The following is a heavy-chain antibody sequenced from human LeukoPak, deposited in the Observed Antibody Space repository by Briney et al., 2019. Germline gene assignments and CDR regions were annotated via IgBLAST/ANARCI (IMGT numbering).Heavy chain of an antibody. V-gene: IGHV3-74*01. D-gene: IGHD3-3*01. CDR2: INSDGSST. CDR3: ARDEGITIFGVVTNWFDP. Sequence: GGSLRLSCAASGFTFSSYWMHWIRQAPGKGLVWVSRINSDGSSTSYADSVKGRFTISRDNAKNTLYLQMNSLRAEDTAVYYCARDEGITIFGVVTNWFDPWGQGTLVTVSS. CDR1: GFTFSSYW. J-gene: IGHJ5*02.